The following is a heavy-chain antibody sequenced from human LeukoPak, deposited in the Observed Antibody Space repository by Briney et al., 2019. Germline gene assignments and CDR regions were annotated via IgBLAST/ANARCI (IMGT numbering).Heavy chain of an antibody. D-gene: IGHD3-10*01. V-gene: IGHV5-51*01. CDR2: IYPGDSDT. J-gene: IGHJ4*02. CDR3: ARQLDNYYGSGPRDY. Sequence: GESLKISCKGSGYSFTSYWIGWVRQMPGKGLEWMGIIYPGDSDTRYSPSFQGQVTISADKSISTAYLQWSSLKASDTAMYYCARQLDNYYGSGPRDYWGQGTLVTVSS. CDR1: GYSFTSYW.